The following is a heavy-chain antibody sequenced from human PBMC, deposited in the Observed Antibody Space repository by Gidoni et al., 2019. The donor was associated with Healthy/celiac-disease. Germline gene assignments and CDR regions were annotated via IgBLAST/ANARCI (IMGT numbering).Heavy chain of an antibody. J-gene: IGHJ3*02. D-gene: IGHD2-15*01. Sequence: EVQLVESGGGLVQPGGSLRLSCAASAFTFIDHYVDWVRQAPGKGLEWVGRTRNKANSYTTEYAASVKGRFTISRDDSKNSLYLQMNSLKTEDTAVYYCARSARYCSGGSCYRRLGAFDIWGQGTMVTVSS. CDR3: ARSARYCSGGSCYRRLGAFDI. V-gene: IGHV3-72*01. CDR2: TRNKANSYTT. CDR1: AFTFIDHY.